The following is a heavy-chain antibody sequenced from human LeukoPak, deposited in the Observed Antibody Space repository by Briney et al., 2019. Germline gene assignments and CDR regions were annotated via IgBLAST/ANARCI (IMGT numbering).Heavy chain of an antibody. D-gene: IGHD5-18*01. J-gene: IGHJ4*02. CDR3: ATRLRGYSYGYLDY. Sequence: GGPLRLSCAASGFTVSSNYMSWVRQAPGKGLEWVSVIYSGGSTYYADSVKGRFTISRDNSKNTLYLQMNSLRAEDTAVYYCATRLRGYSYGYLDYWGQGTLVTVSS. CDR1: GFTVSSNY. CDR2: IYSGGST. V-gene: IGHV3-66*01.